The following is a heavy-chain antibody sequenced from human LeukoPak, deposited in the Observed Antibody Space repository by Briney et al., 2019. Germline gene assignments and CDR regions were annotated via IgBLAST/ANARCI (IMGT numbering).Heavy chain of an antibody. CDR3: AKDHGMITFGGVIVPEYYFDY. Sequence: GGSLRLSCAASGFTFSSYAMSWVRQAPGKGLEWVSAISGSGGSTYYADSVKGRFTISRDNSKTTLYLQMNSLRAEDAAVYYCAKDHGMITFGGVIVPEYYFDYWGQGTLVTVSS. CDR1: GFTFSSYA. V-gene: IGHV3-23*01. D-gene: IGHD3-16*02. J-gene: IGHJ4*02. CDR2: ISGSGGST.